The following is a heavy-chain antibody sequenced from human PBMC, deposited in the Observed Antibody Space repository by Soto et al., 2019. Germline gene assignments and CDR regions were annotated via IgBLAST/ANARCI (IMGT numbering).Heavy chain of an antibody. CDR3: ARLIGNSWLDS. CDR2: TYYRSKWYN. Sequence: SQTLSLTCAISGDSVSTNSATWDWIGQSPSRGLEWLGRTYYRSKWYNDYAVSVKGRITINPDTSNNQLSLQLNSVTPDDTAVYYCARLIGNSWLDSWGQRTRVTVSS. D-gene: IGHD2-8*01. J-gene: IGHJ5*01. V-gene: IGHV6-1*01. CDR1: GDSVSTNSAT.